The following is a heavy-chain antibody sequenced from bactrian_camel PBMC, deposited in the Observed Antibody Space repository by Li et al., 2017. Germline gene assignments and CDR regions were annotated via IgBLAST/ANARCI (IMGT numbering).Heavy chain of an antibody. V-gene: IGHV3S53*01. CDR1: GVTYSRKC. CDR2: IDSDGIA. Sequence: HVQLVESGGGSVQAGGSLRLSCVVSGVTYSRKCIGWLRQAPGKEREGVAAIDSDGIASYADSVKGRFTVSRDNANNTVNLMMNSLKPEDTAMYYCAADCELRYDYFDFNVGSWGQGTQVTVS. J-gene: IGHJ4*01. D-gene: IGHD3*01. CDR3: AADCELRYDYFDFNVGS.